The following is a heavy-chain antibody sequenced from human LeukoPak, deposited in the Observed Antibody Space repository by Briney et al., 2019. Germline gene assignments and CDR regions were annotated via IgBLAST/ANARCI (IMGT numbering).Heavy chain of an antibody. Sequence: ASVRVSCKASGYTFTRYGISWVRQAPGQGLEWMGWVSAYNSNTNYAEKLQGRVTMTKDTSTSTAYMELRSLRSDDTAVYFCARVSYYSGDYGGNPHFDYWGQGTLVTVSS. J-gene: IGHJ4*02. CDR1: GYTFTRYG. V-gene: IGHV1-18*01. CDR2: VSAYNSNT. D-gene: IGHD4-23*01. CDR3: ARVSYYSGDYGGNPHFDY.